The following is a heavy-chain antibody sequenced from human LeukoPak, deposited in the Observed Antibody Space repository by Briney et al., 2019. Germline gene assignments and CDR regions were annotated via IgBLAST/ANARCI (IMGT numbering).Heavy chain of an antibody. J-gene: IGHJ4*02. CDR1: GFTFDDYA. CDR2: ISWNSGSI. V-gene: IGHV3-9*01. CDR3: AKDRKILSYYFDY. Sequence: GRSLRLSCAASGFTFDDYAMHWVRQAPGKGLEWVSGISWNSGSIGYADSVKGRFTISRDNAKNSLYLQMNSLRAEDTALYYCAKDRKILSYYFDYWAREPWSPSPQ.